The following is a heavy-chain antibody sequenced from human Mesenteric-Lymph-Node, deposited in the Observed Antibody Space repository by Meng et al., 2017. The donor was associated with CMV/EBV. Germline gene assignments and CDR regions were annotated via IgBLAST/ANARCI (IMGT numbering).Heavy chain of an antibody. CDR2: ISGSGTSV. Sequence: GESLKTSCAASGFTFGDYYMSWIRQAPGKGLEWLSYISGSGTSVSYADSVKGRFTISRDNAKKSLYLQMNSLRPEDTALYYCAKVQAPYDGSGFYYDSWGQGTQVTVSS. D-gene: IGHD3-22*01. CDR3: AKVQAPYDGSGFYYDS. CDR1: GFTFGDYY. J-gene: IGHJ4*02. V-gene: IGHV3-11*01.